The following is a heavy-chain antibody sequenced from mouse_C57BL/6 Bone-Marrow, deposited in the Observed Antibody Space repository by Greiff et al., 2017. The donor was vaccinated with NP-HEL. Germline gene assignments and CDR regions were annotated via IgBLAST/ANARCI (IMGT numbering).Heavy chain of an antibody. V-gene: IGHV1-50*01. J-gene: IGHJ2*01. CDR2: IDPSDSYT. CDR3: AREGPYYGSSGYFDY. D-gene: IGHD1-1*01. Sequence: QVQLQQPGAELVKPGASVKLSCKASGYTFTSSWMQWVKQRPGQGLEWIGAIDPSDSYTNYNQKFTGKATLTVDTSSSTAYMQHSSLTSEDAAVYYCAREGPYYGSSGYFDYWGQGTTLTVSS. CDR1: GYTFTSSW.